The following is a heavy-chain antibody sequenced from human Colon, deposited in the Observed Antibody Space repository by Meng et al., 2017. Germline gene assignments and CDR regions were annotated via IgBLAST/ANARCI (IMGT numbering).Heavy chain of an antibody. CDR3: RCSGSYYPTNDAFDI. CDR1: GFTVSSNY. V-gene: IGHV3-53*04. CDR2: IYCGGST. Sequence: GESLKIPCAAPGFTVSSNYMSWVRQAPGKGLEWVSVIYCGGSTYYADSVKGRFTISRHNSKNTLYLQMNSLKAEDTAVYYCRCSGSYYPTNDAFDIWGQGTMVTVSS. J-gene: IGHJ3*02. D-gene: IGHD3-10*02.